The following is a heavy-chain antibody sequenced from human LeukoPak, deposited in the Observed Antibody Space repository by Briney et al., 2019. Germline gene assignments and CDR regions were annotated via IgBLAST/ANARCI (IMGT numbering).Heavy chain of an antibody. CDR1: GGTFSNYA. CDR2: MNPNSGNT. J-gene: IGHJ6*03. V-gene: IGHV1-8*02. D-gene: IGHD2-2*01. CDR3: ARGRTSFYYYYYMDV. Sequence: GASVKVSCKASGGTFSNYAISWVRQAPGQGLEWMGWMNPNSGNTGYAQKFQGRVTMTRNTSISTAYMEPSSLRSEDTAVYYCARGRTSFYYYYYMDVWGKGTTVTISS.